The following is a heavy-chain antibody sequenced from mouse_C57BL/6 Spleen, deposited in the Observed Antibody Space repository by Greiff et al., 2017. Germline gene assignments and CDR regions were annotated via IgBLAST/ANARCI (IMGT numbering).Heavy chain of an antibody. CDR2: IWTGGGT. D-gene: IGHD2-2*01. CDR1: GFSLTSYA. V-gene: IGHV2-9-1*01. Sequence: VKLQESGPGLVAPSQSLSITCTVSGFSLTSYAISWVRQPPGKGLEWVGVIWTGGGTNYTSALKSRLIISKNNSKSQFFLKMNSLQTDDTARYYCAHQGYVYDVGWFAYWGQGTLVTVSA. CDR3: AHQGYVYDVGWFAY. J-gene: IGHJ3*01.